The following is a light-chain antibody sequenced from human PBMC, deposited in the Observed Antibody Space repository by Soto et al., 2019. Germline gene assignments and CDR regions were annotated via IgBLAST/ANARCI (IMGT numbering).Light chain of an antibody. CDR2: GAS. CDR1: QSISSS. Sequence: EIVMTQSPVTLSVSPGEGATLSCRASQSISSSLAWYQQKPGQPPKLLIFGASTRATGIPARFSGSGSGTEFTLTITRLQSEDSAIYYCQQYGTWPLNLLTFGGGTKVEI. CDR3: QQYGTWPLNLLT. V-gene: IGKV3-15*01. J-gene: IGKJ4*01.